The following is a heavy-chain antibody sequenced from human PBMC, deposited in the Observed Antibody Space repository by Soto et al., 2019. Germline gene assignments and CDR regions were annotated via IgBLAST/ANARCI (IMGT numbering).Heavy chain of an antibody. J-gene: IGHJ4*02. Sequence: EVQLLESGGGLVQPGGSLRLSCAASGFTFSSYAMSWVRQAPGKGLEWVSAISGSGGSTYYADSVKGRFTISRDNSKNTLYLQMNSLRAEDTAVYYCAKDVRAAAGPRGSSTYFDYWGQGTLVTVSS. CDR3: AKDVRAAAGPRGSSTYFDY. CDR1: GFTFSSYA. V-gene: IGHV3-23*01. CDR2: ISGSGGST. D-gene: IGHD6-13*01.